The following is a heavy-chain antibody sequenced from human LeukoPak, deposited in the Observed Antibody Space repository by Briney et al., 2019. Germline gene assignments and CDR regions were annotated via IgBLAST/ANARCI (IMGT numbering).Heavy chain of an antibody. CDR3: ARTLGYCSSASCYYFDN. CDR2: ISSRSSTI. J-gene: IGHJ4*02. CDR1: GFTFSSYS. V-gene: IGHV3-48*01. Sequence: GGSLRLSCAASGFTFSSYSMNWVRQAPGKGLEWVSYISSRSSTIYYADSVKGRFTISRDNAKNSLYLQMNSLRAEDTAVYYCARTLGYCSSASCYYFDNWGQGTLVTVSS. D-gene: IGHD2-2*01.